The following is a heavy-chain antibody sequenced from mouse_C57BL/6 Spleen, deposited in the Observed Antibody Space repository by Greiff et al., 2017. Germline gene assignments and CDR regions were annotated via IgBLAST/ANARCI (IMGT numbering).Heavy chain of an antibody. CDR1: GFTFSDYG. D-gene: IGHD2-3*01. J-gene: IGHJ3*01. V-gene: IGHV5-17*01. CDR2: ISSGSSTI. CDR3: ARHYDCYYPAWFAY. Sequence: EVQLVESGGGLVKPGGSLKLSCAASGFTFSDYGMHWVRQAPEKGLEWVAYISSGSSTIYYADTVKGRFTISRDNAKNTLFLQMTSLRSEDTAMYYCARHYDCYYPAWFAYWGQGTLVTVSA.